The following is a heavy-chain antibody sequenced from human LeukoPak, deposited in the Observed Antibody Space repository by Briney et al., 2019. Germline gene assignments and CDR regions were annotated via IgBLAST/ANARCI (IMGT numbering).Heavy chain of an antibody. J-gene: IGHJ6*02. CDR1: GGSISSYY. D-gene: IGHD2-2*01. V-gene: IGHV4-4*07. Sequence: SETLSLTCTVSGGSISSYYWSWIRQPAGKGLEWIGRIYTSGSTNYNPSLKSRVTMSVDTSKNQFSLKLSSVAAADTAVYYCPRDGGPLIVVVPAAIYGMDVWGQGTTVTVSS. CDR2: IYTSGST. CDR3: PRDGGPLIVVVPAAIYGMDV.